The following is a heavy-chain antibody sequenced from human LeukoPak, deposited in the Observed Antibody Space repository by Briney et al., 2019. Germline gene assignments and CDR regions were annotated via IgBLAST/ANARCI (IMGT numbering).Heavy chain of an antibody. D-gene: IGHD1-26*01. CDR3: ARGYDGSANDAFHI. V-gene: IGHV3-72*01. CDR2: TRNKANSYST. J-gene: IGHJ3*02. CDR1: GFTLSDYF. Sequence: GGSLRLSCAASGFTLSDYFMDWVRQAPGKGLGWVGRTRNKANSYSTEYAASVKGRFIISRDESKNSLYLQMNSLKTEDTAVYYCARGYDGSANDAFHIWGQGTMVTVSS.